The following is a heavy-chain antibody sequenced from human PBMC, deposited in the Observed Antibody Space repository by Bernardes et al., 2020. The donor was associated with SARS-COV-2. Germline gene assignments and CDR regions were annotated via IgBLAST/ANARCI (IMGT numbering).Heavy chain of an antibody. CDR3: AGSSCGIDWYIGGLRAWVDGLDV. Sequence: PQPLSPTCNVTVGSISSSNYYRAWDHQPPGKGLEWLSCTSSSGSSYYNPSLHSPVSETVHTSKNQFSLRLSVETAADTAGYYCAGSSCGIDWYIGGLRAWVDGLDVCGQGTTVTVSS. CDR1: VGSISSSNYY. V-gene: IGHV4-39*01. J-gene: IGHJ6*02. D-gene: IGHD2-21*01. CDR2: TSSSGSS.